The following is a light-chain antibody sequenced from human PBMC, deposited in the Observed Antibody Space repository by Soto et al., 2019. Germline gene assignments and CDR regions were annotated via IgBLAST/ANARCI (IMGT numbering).Light chain of an antibody. Sequence: QTVVTQEPSFSVSPGGTVTLTCGLSSGSVSTSYYPTWYQQTPGQAPRSLIYSTNTRSSGVPDRFSGSILGNKAALTITGAQADDESDYYCVLYIVSCIWVFGGGTKLTVL. CDR3: VLYIVSCIWV. CDR1: SGSVSTSYY. CDR2: STN. J-gene: IGLJ3*02. V-gene: IGLV8-61*01.